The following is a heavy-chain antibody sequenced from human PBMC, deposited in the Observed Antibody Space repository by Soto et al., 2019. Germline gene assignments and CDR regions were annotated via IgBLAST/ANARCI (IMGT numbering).Heavy chain of an antibody. CDR3: ARDQGGYSYGYWFDP. D-gene: IGHD5-18*01. V-gene: IGHV4-31*03. CDR1: GGSISSGGYY. J-gene: IGHJ5*02. Sequence: PSETLSLTCTVSGGSISSGGYYWSWIRQHPGKGLEWIGYIYYSGSTYYNPSLKSRVTISVDTSKNQFSLKLSSVTAADTAVYYCARDQGGYSYGYWFDPWGQGTLVTVSS. CDR2: IYYSGST.